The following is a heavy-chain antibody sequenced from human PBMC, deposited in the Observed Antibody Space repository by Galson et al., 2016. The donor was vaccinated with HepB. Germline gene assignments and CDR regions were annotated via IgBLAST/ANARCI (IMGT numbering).Heavy chain of an antibody. J-gene: IGHJ4*01. CDR2: VSGSGGIT. D-gene: IGHD4-23*01. Sequence: SLRLSCAASGVTFSSYAMSWVRQAPGKGLEWVSGVSGSGGITYYAESVKGRFTISRDNSKNVLYLHMSSLRAEDTAVYYCARDNRSAKLPYYYDYWGQGTLITVSS. V-gene: IGHV3-23*01. CDR1: GVTFSSYA. CDR3: ARDNRSAKLPYYYDY.